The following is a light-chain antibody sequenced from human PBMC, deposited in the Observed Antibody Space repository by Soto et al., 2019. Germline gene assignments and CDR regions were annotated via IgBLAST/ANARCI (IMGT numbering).Light chain of an antibody. Sequence: QSVLTQSPSASGTPGQRVTLSCSGSRSNIGKNAVNWYQQLPGTAPKLLIYTNDQRPSGVPDRLSGSKSGTSASLAISGLQSEDEADYYCAAWDDSLNGPVFGGGTKLTVL. V-gene: IGLV1-44*01. CDR2: TND. CDR3: AAWDDSLNGPV. CDR1: RSNIGKNA. J-gene: IGLJ3*02.